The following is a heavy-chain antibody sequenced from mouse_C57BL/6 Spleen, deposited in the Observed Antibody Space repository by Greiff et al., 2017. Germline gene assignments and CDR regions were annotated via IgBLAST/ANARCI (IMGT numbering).Heavy chain of an antibody. Sequence: EVQRVESGGGLVKPGGSLKLSCAASGFTFSSYTMSWVRQTPEKRLEWVATISGGGGNTYYPDSVKGRFTISRDNAKNTLYLQMSSLRSEDTALYYCARHAGNAMDYWGQGTSVTVSS. CDR1: GFTFSSYT. CDR2: ISGGGGNT. J-gene: IGHJ4*01. CDR3: ARHAGNAMDY. D-gene: IGHD4-1*01. V-gene: IGHV5-9*01.